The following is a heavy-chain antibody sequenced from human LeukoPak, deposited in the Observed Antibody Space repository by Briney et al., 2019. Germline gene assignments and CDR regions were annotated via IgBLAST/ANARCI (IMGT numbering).Heavy chain of an antibody. V-gene: IGHV3-33*01. D-gene: IGHD6-13*01. CDR2: IWYDGSKK. Sequence: GRSLRLSCAASGFTFSSYGMHWVRRAAGKGLEWVAVIWYDGSKKYYADSVKGRFTISRDNSKSTLYLQMNSLRGDDTAMYHCASVDSSSWYLDNWGQGTLVTVSS. CDR3: ASVDSSSWYLDN. J-gene: IGHJ4*02. CDR1: GFTFSSYG.